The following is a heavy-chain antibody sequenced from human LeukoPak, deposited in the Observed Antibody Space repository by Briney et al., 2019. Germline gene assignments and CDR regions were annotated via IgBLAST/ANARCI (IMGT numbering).Heavy chain of an antibody. CDR2: ISSDVGCV. J-gene: IGHJ4*02. D-gene: IGHD6-13*01. CDR3: ARYSSSWHANDY. V-gene: IGHV3-74*01. Sequence: PGGSLRLSCAASVFTFSTYWMSWVRQAPRTGLVWVSRISSDVGCVRYADSARGRFTISRDNAKNTMYLQMNGLRAEDTAVYFCARYSSSWHANDYWGQGTLVTVCS. CDR1: VFTFSTYW.